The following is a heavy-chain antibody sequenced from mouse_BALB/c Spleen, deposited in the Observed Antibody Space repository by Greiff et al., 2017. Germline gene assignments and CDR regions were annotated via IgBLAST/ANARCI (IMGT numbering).Heavy chain of an antibody. CDR3: ARGGYDYPFAY. V-gene: IGHV5-6-5*01. Sequence: EVKVVESGGGLVKPGGSLKLSCAASGFTFSSYAMSWVRQTPEKRLEWVASISSGGSTYYPDSVKGRFTISRDNARNILYLQMSSLRSEDTAMYYCARGGYDYPFAYWGQGTLVTVSA. D-gene: IGHD2-4*01. CDR1: GFTFSSYA. J-gene: IGHJ3*01. CDR2: ISSGGST.